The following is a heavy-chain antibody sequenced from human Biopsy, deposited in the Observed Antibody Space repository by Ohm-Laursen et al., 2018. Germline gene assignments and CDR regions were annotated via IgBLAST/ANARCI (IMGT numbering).Heavy chain of an antibody. CDR1: GFTFSDYY. J-gene: IGHJ6*02. CDR3: ARELGNGMDV. Sequence: SLRLSCTASGFTFSDYYMNWIRQALGKGPEWVSFITNTGRTVYADSVKGRFTISRDNADNSLHLQMKSLRAEDTAVYYCARELGNGMDVWGQGTPVTVSS. V-gene: IGHV3-11*01. CDR2: ITNTGRTV.